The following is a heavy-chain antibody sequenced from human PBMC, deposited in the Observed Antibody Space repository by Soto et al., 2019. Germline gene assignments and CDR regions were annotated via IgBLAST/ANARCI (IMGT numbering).Heavy chain of an antibody. CDR2: ISGSGGST. D-gene: IGHD6-6*01. V-gene: IGHV3-23*01. CDR3: AQTYSSSSFGPRRYFDY. CDR1: GFTFSSYA. Sequence: EVQLLESGGGLVQPGGSLRLSCAASGFTFSSYAMSWVRQAPGKGLEWVSAISGSGGSTYYADSVKGRFTISRDNSKNTLYLQMNSLRAEDTAVYYSAQTYSSSSFGPRRYFDYWGQGSLVTVSS. J-gene: IGHJ4*02.